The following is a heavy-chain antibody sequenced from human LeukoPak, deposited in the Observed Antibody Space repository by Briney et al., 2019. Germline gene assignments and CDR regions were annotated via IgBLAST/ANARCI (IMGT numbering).Heavy chain of an antibody. J-gene: IGHJ5*02. CDR3: ARGGYYGSGNDFRFDP. CDR1: GNSISTDYY. V-gene: IGHV4-38-2*02. CDR2: MHHSGTT. Sequence: SETLSLTCTVSGNSISTDYYWGWIRQPPGKGPEWIGSMHHSGTTKYNPSLKGRVTISVDTSKNQFSLKLSSVTAADTAIYYCARGGYYGSGNDFRFDPWGQGTLVTVSS. D-gene: IGHD3-10*01.